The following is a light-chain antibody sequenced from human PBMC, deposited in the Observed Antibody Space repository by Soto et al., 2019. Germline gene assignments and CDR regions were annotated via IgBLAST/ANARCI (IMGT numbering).Light chain of an antibody. Sequence: DSQRTQSPSAMSASVGDRVTITCRASQGISNYLAWFQQKPGKVPKRLIYVASSLQSGVPSRFSGSGSETEFTLTISSLQPEDFATYYCLQHNSYPWTFGQGTKVDIK. J-gene: IGKJ1*01. CDR1: QGISNY. V-gene: IGKV1-17*03. CDR3: LQHNSYPWT. CDR2: VAS.